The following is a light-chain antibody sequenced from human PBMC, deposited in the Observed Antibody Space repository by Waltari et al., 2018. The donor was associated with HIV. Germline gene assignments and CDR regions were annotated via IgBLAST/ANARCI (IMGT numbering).Light chain of an antibody. CDR2: DHN. Sequence: QSVLTQPPSVSAAPGQNVAISCSGSNSNIGNNYVAWYQQLPGTAPKLLFFDHNKCPPGTSDRFSGSKSGTSAPLGITGLQAGDEAHYYRATLESRLGTVVFGGGTQVTVL. V-gene: IGLV1-51*01. CDR1: NSNIGNNY. J-gene: IGLJ2*01. CDR3: ATLESRLGTVV.